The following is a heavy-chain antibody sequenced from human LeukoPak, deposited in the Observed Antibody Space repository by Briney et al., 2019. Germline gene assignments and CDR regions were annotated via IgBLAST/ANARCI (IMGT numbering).Heavy chain of an antibody. D-gene: IGHD1-7*01. CDR2: IYYSGST. Sequence: SETLSLTCTVSGGSISSGGYYWSWIRQHPGKGLEWSGYIYYSGSTYYNPSLKSRVTISVDTSKTQFSLKLSSVTAADTAVYYCAREQAPLRREELQYYFDYWGQGTLVTVSS. CDR3: AREQAPLRREELQYYFDY. CDR1: GGSISSGGYY. J-gene: IGHJ4*02. V-gene: IGHV4-31*03.